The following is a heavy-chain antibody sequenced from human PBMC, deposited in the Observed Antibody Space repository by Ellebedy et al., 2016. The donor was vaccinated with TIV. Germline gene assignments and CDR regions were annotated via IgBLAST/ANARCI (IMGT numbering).Heavy chain of an antibody. Sequence: GESLKISXKGSGYSFTSYWISWVRQMPGKGLEWMGRIDPSDSYTNYSPSFQGHVTISADKSISTAYLQWSSLKASDTAMYYCARERIVVVPAAHNYYYYGMDVWGQGTTVTVSS. CDR1: GYSFTSYW. V-gene: IGHV5-10-1*01. CDR3: ARERIVVVPAAHNYYYYGMDV. CDR2: IDPSDSYT. D-gene: IGHD2-2*01. J-gene: IGHJ6*02.